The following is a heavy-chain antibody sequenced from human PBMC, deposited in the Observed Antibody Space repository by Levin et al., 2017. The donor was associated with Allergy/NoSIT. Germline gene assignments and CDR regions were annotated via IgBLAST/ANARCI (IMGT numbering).Heavy chain of an antibody. CDR2: ISHSGTT. CDR3: ARDLLVRGVSRVY. Sequence: SGGSLRLSCAVSGDSITSSGWWGWVRQSPGKGLEWIGEISHSGTTNYYPSLRNRVTISIDKSKNQFSLKVNSVTAADTAVYYCARDLLVRGVSRVYWGQGTVVTVSS. J-gene: IGHJ4*02. D-gene: IGHD3-10*01. CDR1: GDSITSSGW. V-gene: IGHV4-4*02.